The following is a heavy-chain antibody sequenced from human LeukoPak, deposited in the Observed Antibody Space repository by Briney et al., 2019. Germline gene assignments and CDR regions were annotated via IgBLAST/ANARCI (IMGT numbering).Heavy chain of an antibody. J-gene: IGHJ4*02. CDR2: ISWNSGSI. CDR3: AKDIGAVAGVFDY. Sequence: GGSLRLSCAASGFTFDDYAMHWVRQATGKGLEWVSGISWNSGSIGYADSVKGRFTISRDNAKNSLYLQMNSLRAEDTALYYCAKDIGAVAGVFDYWGQGTLVTVSS. V-gene: IGHV3-9*01. CDR1: GFTFDDYA. D-gene: IGHD6-19*01.